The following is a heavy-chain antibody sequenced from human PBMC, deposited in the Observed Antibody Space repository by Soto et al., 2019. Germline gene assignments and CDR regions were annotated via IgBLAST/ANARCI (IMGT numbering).Heavy chain of an antibody. D-gene: IGHD1-26*01. Sequence: GASVKVSCKSSGYSFTGYYMHWVRQAPGQGLEWMGWISAYNGNTNYAQKLQGRVTMTTDTSTSTAYMELRSLRSDDTAVYYCARDMHAGFTHYFDPWGQGTLVTVSS. J-gene: IGHJ5*02. CDR3: ARDMHAGFTHYFDP. CDR1: GYSFTGYY. V-gene: IGHV1-18*04. CDR2: ISAYNGNT.